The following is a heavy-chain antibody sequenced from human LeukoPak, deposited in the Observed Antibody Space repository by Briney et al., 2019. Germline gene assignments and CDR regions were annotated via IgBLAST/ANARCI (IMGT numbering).Heavy chain of an antibody. J-gene: IGHJ4*02. Sequence: PGGSLRLSCAASGFTFSSYSMNWVRQAPGKGLEWVSSISSSSSYIYYADSVKGRFTISRDNAKNSLYLQMNSLRAEDTAVYYCARIVRYCSSTSCYTLDYWGQETLVTVSS. V-gene: IGHV3-21*01. CDR2: ISSSSSYI. CDR1: GFTFSSYS. CDR3: ARIVRYCSSTSCYTLDY. D-gene: IGHD2-2*02.